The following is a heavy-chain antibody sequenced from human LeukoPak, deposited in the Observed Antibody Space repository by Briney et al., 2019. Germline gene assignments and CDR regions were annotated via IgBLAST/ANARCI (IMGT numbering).Heavy chain of an antibody. J-gene: IGHJ6*02. CDR2: ISSSGRIT. CDR3: ATDYGDNSTYYFYGLHV. Sequence: GGSLRLSRVGSGLTFSNYEINWVRQAPGKGLEWLSYISSSGRITYQGDSVKGRFTISRDNAKNSLFLQMSSLRAEDTGVYYCATDYGDNSTYYFYGLHVWGQGTTVIVSS. V-gene: IGHV3-48*03. CDR1: GLTFSNYE. D-gene: IGHD4-23*01.